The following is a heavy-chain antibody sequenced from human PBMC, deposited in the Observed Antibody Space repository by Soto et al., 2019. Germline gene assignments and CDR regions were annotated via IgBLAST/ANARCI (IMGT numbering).Heavy chain of an antibody. CDR1: GGSISSSSYY. J-gene: IGHJ3*02. Sequence: ASETLSLTCTVSGGSISSSSYYWGWIRQPPGKGLELIGSIYYSGSTYYNPSLKSRVTISVDTSKNQFSLKLSSVTAADTAVYYCARAPGLDRVATITVSQGAQDAFDIWGQGTMVTVSS. CDR3: ARAPGLDRVATITVSQGAQDAFDI. D-gene: IGHD5-12*01. CDR2: IYYSGST. V-gene: IGHV4-39*01.